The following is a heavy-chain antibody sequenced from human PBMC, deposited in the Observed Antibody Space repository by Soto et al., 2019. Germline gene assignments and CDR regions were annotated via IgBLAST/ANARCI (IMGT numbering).Heavy chain of an antibody. Sequence: SETLSLTCTVSGGSFSNYYWSWMRQPPGKGLEWIGYIYYTGSTNYNPSLKSRLTISVDTPKNQFSLRLSSVTAADTAVYYCARAYYDTSSYYPHFGHWGQGTLVTVSS. V-gene: IGHV4-59*01. CDR2: IYYTGST. D-gene: IGHD3-22*01. J-gene: IGHJ4*02. CDR1: GGSFSNYY. CDR3: ARAYYDTSSYYPHFGH.